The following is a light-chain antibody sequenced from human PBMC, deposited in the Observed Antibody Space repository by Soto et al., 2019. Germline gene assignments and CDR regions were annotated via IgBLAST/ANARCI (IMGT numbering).Light chain of an antibody. Sequence: DIQMTQSPSSLSASVGDRVTITCRASQSIRNYFNWYQQKPGKAPKVLIYAASSLQSGVPSRFSGSGSGTEFTLTISSLQPEDFATYYCQQSSSPPLPFGPGTKVAVK. CDR2: AAS. V-gene: IGKV1-39*01. J-gene: IGKJ3*01. CDR3: QQSSSPPLP. CDR1: QSIRNY.